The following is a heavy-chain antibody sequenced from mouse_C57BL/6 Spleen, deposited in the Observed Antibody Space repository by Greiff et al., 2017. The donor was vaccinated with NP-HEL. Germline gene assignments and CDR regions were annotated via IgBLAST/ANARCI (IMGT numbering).Heavy chain of an antibody. CDR3: ARLGYDYDDGFYAMDY. J-gene: IGHJ4*01. V-gene: IGHV1-82*01. CDR1: GYAFSSSW. CDR2: IYPGDGDT. D-gene: IGHD2-4*01. Sequence: VQLQESGPELVKPGASVKISCKASGYAFSSSWMNWVKQRPGKGLEWIGRIYPGDGDTNYNGKFKGKATLTADKSSSTAYMQLSSLTSEDSAVYFCARLGYDYDDGFYAMDYWGQGTSVTVSS.